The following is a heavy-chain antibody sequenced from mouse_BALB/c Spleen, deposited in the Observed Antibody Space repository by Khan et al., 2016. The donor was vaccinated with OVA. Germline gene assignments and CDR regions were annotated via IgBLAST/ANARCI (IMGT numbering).Heavy chain of an antibody. J-gene: IGHJ3*01. D-gene: IGHD2-2*01. V-gene: IGHV1-53*01. Sequence: VQLQQSGAELVTPGASVRLSYKASGYSFTSYYLYWVKQRPGQGLEWIGDINPNNGGTNFNEKFKSKATLTVDKSSSTAYIQLNSLTSVDSAVYYCSRSGYGSFAYWGQGTLVTVSA. CDR3: SRSGYGSFAY. CDR1: GYSFTSYY. CDR2: INPNNGGT.